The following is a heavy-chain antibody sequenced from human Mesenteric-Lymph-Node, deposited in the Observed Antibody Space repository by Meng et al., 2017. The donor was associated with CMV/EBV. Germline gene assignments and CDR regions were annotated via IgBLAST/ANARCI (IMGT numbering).Heavy chain of an antibody. CDR1: GYSISSGYY. CDR3: AREALGIVVVIKYFDY. V-gene: IGHV4-38-2*02. J-gene: IGHJ4*02. CDR2: IYYSGST. Sequence: SETLSLTCTVSGYSISSGYYWGWIRQPPGKGLEWIGSIYYSGSTYYNPSLKSRVTISVDTSKNQFSLKLSSVTAADTAVYYCAREALGIVVVIKYFDYWGQGTLVTVSS. D-gene: IGHD3-22*01.